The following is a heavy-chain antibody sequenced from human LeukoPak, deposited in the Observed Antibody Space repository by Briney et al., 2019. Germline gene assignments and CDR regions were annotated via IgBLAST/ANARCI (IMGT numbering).Heavy chain of an antibody. CDR2: MNPNSGNT. D-gene: IGHD3-22*01. CDR3: ARGPYDSSGYYPRPSSDFDY. V-gene: IGHV1-8*01. J-gene: IGHJ4*02. CDR1: GYTFASYD. Sequence: ASVKVSCKASGYTFASYDINWVRQATGQGLEWMGWMNPNSGNTGYVQKFQGRVTMTRNTSISTAYMELSSLRSEDTAVYYCARGPYDSSGYYPRPSSDFDYWGQGTLVTVSS.